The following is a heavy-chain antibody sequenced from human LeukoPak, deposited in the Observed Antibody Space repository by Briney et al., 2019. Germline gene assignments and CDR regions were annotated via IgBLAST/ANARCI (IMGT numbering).Heavy chain of an antibody. Sequence: GGSLRLSCAASGFTFSSYAMSWIRQAPGKGLEWVSYISSSSSYTNYADSVKGRFTISRDNAKNSLYLQMNSLRAEDKAVYYCARYYYDSSGYYSYDYWGQGTLVTVSS. CDR1: GFTFSSYA. CDR2: ISSSSSYT. V-gene: IGHV3-11*06. J-gene: IGHJ4*02. D-gene: IGHD3-22*01. CDR3: ARYYYDSSGYYSYDY.